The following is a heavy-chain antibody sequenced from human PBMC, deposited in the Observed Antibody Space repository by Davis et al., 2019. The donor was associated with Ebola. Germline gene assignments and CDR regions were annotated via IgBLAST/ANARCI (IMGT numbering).Heavy chain of an antibody. CDR2: IRSKAYGGTT. Sequence: GESLKISCAASGFTFGEDRLSWFRQAPGKRLEWVGFIRSKAYGGTTEYAASVKGRFTISRDVSKNIAYLQMNSLRTDDTAIYYCTRVSLFLGFCYGMDVWGRGTTVTVSS. D-gene: IGHD3-3*01. CDR1: GFTFGEDR. V-gene: IGHV3-49*03. CDR3: TRVSLFLGFCYGMDV. J-gene: IGHJ6*04.